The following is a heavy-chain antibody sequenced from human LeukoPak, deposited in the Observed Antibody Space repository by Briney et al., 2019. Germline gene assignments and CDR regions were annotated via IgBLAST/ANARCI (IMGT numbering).Heavy chain of an antibody. J-gene: IGHJ3*02. D-gene: IGHD1-7*01. Sequence: ASVKVSCKVSGYTLTELSMHWVRQAPGKGLEWMGGFDPEDGETIYAQKFRGRVTMTEDTSTDTAYMELSSLRSEDTAVYYCATDQARNYLDAFDIWGQGTMATVSS. CDR3: ATDQARNYLDAFDI. CDR1: GYTLTELS. CDR2: FDPEDGET. V-gene: IGHV1-24*01.